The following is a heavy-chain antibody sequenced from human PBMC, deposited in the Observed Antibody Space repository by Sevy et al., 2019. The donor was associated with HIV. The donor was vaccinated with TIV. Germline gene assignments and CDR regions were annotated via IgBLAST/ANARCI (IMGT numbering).Heavy chain of an antibody. V-gene: IGHV3-30-3*01. CDR2: ISYSGTNK. J-gene: IGHJ4*02. CDR3: ARVAVEYCTDDCYHRFDY. CDR1: GFTFTLYA. Sequence: GGSLRLSCAASGFTFTLYAIHWVGQAPGKGLEWVALISYSGTNKYYADSVKGRFTISRDDSKNTAYLQMNNLRTDDTAVYYCARVAVEYCTDDCYHRFDYWGQGTQVTVSS. D-gene: IGHD2-21*02.